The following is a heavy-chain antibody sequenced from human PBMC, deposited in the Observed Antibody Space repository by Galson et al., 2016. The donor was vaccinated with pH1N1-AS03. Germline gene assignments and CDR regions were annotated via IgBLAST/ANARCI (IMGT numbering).Heavy chain of an antibody. V-gene: IGHV4-61*01. CDR3: ARDGQLWPHYYPLDV. CDR1: GAPITSGSHY. Sequence: SETLSLTCSVSGAPITSGSHYWTWIRQLPGKGLEWFVNIYYSGTTKFNPSLATRVTMSVDRSKSQSSLNLMSVTAADTAVYYCARDGQLWPHYYPLDVWGQGTTVTVSS. J-gene: IGHJ6*02. CDR2: IYYSGTT. D-gene: IGHD3-22*01.